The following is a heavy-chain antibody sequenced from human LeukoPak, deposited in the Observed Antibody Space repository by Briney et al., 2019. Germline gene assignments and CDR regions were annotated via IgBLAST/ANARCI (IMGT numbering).Heavy chain of an antibody. CDR2: IYYSGST. J-gene: IGHJ4*02. CDR1: GGSISSGGYY. Sequence: SETLSLTYTVSGGSISSGGYYWSWIRQHPGKGLEWIGYIYYSGSTYYNPSLKSRVTISADTSKNQFSLKLSSVTAPDTAVYYCARARSAAGNFDYWGQGTLVTVSS. V-gene: IGHV4-31*03. D-gene: IGHD6-13*01. CDR3: ARARSAAGNFDY.